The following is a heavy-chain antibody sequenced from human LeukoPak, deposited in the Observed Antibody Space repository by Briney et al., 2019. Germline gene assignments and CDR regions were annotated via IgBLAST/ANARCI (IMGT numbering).Heavy chain of an antibody. CDR2: ISYDGSSK. D-gene: IGHD3-22*01. V-gene: IGHV3-30*18. Sequence: GGSLRLSCAASGFTFSSYGMHWVRQAPGKGLEWVAVISYDGSSKYYADSVKGRFTISRDNSKNTLYLHVNSLRAEDTAVYYCAKDLGQWVVTSWFDPWGQGTLVTVSS. J-gene: IGHJ5*02. CDR1: GFTFSSYG. CDR3: AKDLGQWVVTSWFDP.